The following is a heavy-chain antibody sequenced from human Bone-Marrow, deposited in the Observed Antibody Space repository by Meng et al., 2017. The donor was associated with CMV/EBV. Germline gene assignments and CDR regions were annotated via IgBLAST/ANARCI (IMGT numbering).Heavy chain of an antibody. D-gene: IGHD4-23*01. Sequence: GGSLRLSCVASGFTLSSHAMNCVRQAPGKGLEWVSSITGSGGSTYYADSVKGRFTISRDNSKITLYLRMDSLRAEDTAVYYCAKEQYGGAGWAVQHGIDVWGQGTAVTVSS. CDR2: ITGSGGST. CDR1: GFTLSSHA. J-gene: IGHJ6*02. V-gene: IGHV3-23*01. CDR3: AKEQYGGAGWAVQHGIDV.